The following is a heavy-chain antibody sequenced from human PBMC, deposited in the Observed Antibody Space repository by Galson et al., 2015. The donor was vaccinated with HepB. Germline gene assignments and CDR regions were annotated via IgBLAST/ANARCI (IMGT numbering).Heavy chain of an antibody. D-gene: IGHD6-13*01. CDR1: GFTFDDYT. J-gene: IGHJ6*02. CDR2: ISWDGGST. CDR3: AKDIEGIAAAGTYYYYGMDV. Sequence: SLRLSCAASGFTFDDYTMHWVRQAPGKGLEWVSLISWDGGSTYYADSVKGRFTISRDNSKNSLYLQMNSLRTEDTALYYCAKDIEGIAAAGTYYYYGMDVWGQGTTVTVSS. V-gene: IGHV3-43*01.